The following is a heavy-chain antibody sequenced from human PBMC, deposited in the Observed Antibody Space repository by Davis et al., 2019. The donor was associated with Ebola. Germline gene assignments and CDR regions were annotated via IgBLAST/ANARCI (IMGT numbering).Heavy chain of an antibody. Sequence: SETLSLTCTVSGGSISSYYWSWIRQPPGKGLEWIGYIYYSGSTNYNPSLKSRATISVDTSKNQFSLKLSSVTAADTAVYYCARGGYSYGFDYWGQGTLVTVSS. CDR3: ARGGYSYGFDY. CDR2: IYYSGST. CDR1: GGSISSYY. V-gene: IGHV4-59*12. D-gene: IGHD5-18*01. J-gene: IGHJ4*02.